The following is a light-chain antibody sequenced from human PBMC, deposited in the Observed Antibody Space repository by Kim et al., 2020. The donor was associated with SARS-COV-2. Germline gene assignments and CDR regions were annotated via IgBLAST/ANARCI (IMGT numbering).Light chain of an antibody. CDR2: AAS. J-gene: IGKJ1*01. Sequence: ASTGDRVTNTCRASQGISSYLAWYQQKPGRAHKLLIYAASTLQRGVPSRFSGSGSGTDFTLTISCLQSEDFATYYCQQYYSYPQTFGQGTKVDIK. V-gene: IGKV1-8*01. CDR3: QQYYSYPQT. CDR1: QGISSY.